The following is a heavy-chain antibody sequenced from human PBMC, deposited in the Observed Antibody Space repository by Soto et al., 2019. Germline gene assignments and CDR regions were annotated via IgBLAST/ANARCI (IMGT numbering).Heavy chain of an antibody. CDR1: GGSISGYY. Sequence: SETLSLTCTVSGGSISGYYWSWVRQPPGKGLGWIGYIYYSGSTNYNPALLSRVTISVDTSKSQFSLKLSSVTAADTAVYYCARVGARHYYYGMDVWGQGTTVTVSS. CDR2: IYYSGST. CDR3: ARVGARHYYYGMDV. J-gene: IGHJ6*02. V-gene: IGHV4-59*01. D-gene: IGHD1-26*01.